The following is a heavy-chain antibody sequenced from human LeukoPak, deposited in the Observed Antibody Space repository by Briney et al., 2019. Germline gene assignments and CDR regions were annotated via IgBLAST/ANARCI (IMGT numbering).Heavy chain of an antibody. CDR1: GGTFSSYA. J-gene: IGHJ6*02. CDR3: ARGGDSSSWYYYYGMDV. D-gene: IGHD6-13*01. CDR2: IIPIFGTA. Sequence: SVKVSCKASGGTFSSYAISWVRQAPGQGLEWMGGIIPIFGTANYAQKFQGRVTITADESTSTAYMELSSLRSKDTAVYYCARGGDSSSWYYYYGMDVWGQGTTVTVSS. V-gene: IGHV1-69*13.